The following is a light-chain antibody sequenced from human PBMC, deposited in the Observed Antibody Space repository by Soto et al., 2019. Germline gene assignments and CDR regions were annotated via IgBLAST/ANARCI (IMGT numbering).Light chain of an antibody. V-gene: IGLV4-60*03. CDR2: LEGSGSY. CDR3: ETLTV. CDR1: SGHSSYI. J-gene: IGLJ2*01. Sequence: QAVLTQSSSASASLGSSVKLTRTLSSGHSSYIIAWHQQQPGKAPRYLMKLEGSGSYNKGSGVPDRFSGSSSGADRYLTISNLQSEDEADYYCETLTVFGGGTKLTVL.